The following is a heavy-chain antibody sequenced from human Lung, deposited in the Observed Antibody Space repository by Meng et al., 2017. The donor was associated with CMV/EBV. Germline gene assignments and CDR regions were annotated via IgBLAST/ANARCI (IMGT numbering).Heavy chain of an antibody. D-gene: IGHD1-26*01. CDR1: GYTFTSYG. V-gene: IGHV1-18*01. CDR3: ARIGATSSYYHGMDV. CDR2: ISAYNGNT. Sequence: ASVKVSXKASGYTFTSYGISWVRQAPGQGLEWMGWISAYNGNTNYAQKLQGRVTMTTDTSTSTAYMELRSLRSDDTAVYYCARIGATSSYYHGMDVWGQGXTVTVSS. J-gene: IGHJ6*02.